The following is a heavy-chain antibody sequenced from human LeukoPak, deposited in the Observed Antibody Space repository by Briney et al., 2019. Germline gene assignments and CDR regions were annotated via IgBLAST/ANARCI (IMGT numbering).Heavy chain of an antibody. CDR1: GFTFSRYG. J-gene: IGHJ4*02. CDR2: ISYDGSNK. D-gene: IGHD6-13*01. Sequence: GRSLRLSCAASGFTFSRYGMHWVRQAPGKGLEWVAVISYDGSNKYYADSVKGRFTISRDNSKNTLYLQMNSLRAEDTAVYYCAAGYSSSWYDYWGQGTLVTVSS. CDR3: AAGYSSSWYDY. V-gene: IGHV3-30*03.